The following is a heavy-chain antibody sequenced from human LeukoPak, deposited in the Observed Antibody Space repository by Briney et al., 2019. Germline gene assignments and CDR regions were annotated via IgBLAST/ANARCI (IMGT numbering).Heavy chain of an antibody. J-gene: IGHJ4*02. D-gene: IGHD2-2*01. CDR3: AKDDPHQRFDN. V-gene: IGHV1-2*02. Sequence: GASVKVSCKASGYVFASHWLYWVRQAPGQGLEWVGYIKPDSDATDLAQRFQGRVTLTRDTSISTAYLELNGLTADDTAVYFCAKDDPHQRFDNWGQGTLVTVSS. CDR1: GYVFASHW. CDR2: IKPDSDAT.